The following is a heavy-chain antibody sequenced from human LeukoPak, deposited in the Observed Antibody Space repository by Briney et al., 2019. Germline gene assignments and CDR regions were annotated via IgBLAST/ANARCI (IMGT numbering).Heavy chain of an antibody. J-gene: IGHJ4*02. CDR3: ARGGGAYSVNDY. Sequence: GGSLRLSCAASGFTVSSNYMSWVRQAPGRGLEWVSYISSSGSTIYYADSVKGRFTISRDNAKNSLYLQMNSLRAEDTAVYYCARGGGAYSVNDYWGQGTLVTVSS. CDR1: GFTVSSNY. D-gene: IGHD1-26*01. CDR2: ISSSGSTI. V-gene: IGHV3-11*01.